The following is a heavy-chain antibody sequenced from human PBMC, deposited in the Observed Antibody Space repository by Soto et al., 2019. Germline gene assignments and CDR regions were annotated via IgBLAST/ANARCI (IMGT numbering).Heavy chain of an antibody. CDR2: INPNRGGT. J-gene: IGHJ6*02. V-gene: IGHV1-2*04. Sequence: ASVKVSCKASGYTFTGYYMHWVRQAPGQGLEWMGWINPNRGGTNYAQKFQGWVTMTRDTSISTAYMELSRLRSDDTAVYYCARERLCSSTSCRYYYYYYGMDVWGQGTTVTVSS. CDR3: ARERLCSSTSCRYYYYYYGMDV. D-gene: IGHD2-2*01. CDR1: GYTFTGYY.